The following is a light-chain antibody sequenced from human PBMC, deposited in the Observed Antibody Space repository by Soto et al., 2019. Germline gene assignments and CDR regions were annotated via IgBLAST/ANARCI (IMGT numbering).Light chain of an antibody. CDR1: QSVSSY. CDR3: QQRSNWPGT. Sequence: EIVLTQSPATLSLSPGERATLSCRASQSVSSYLAWYQQKPGQAPRLLIYDASNRATGIPARFSGSGSGTDFTLTISSLEPEDFAGYYWQQRSNWPGTFGQGTKVEIK. J-gene: IGKJ1*01. V-gene: IGKV3-11*01. CDR2: DAS.